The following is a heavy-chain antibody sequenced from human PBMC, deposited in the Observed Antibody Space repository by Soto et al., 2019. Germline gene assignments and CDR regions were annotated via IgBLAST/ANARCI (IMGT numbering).Heavy chain of an antibody. Sequence: GGSLRLSCAASGFSFSSYAMSWARQAPGKGLEWVSSITGSGGDTYYADSVKGRFTISRDNSKNTLYLHMDSLRAEDTAMYYCTKVSRPCFDYWGQGTLVTVSS. D-gene: IGHD2-8*01. CDR1: GFSFSSYA. CDR3: TKVSRPCFDY. J-gene: IGHJ4*02. V-gene: IGHV3-23*01. CDR2: ITGSGGDT.